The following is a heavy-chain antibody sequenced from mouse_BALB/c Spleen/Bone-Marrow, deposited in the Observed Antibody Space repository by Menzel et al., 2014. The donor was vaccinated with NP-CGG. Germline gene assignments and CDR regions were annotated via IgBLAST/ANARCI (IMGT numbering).Heavy chain of an antibody. Sequence: VQLQQSGAEVMRPGSSVNTSCKASGYAFSNYGMNWVKQRPGQGLERIGQIYPGDGDTNYNGKFKGRVTLTADKSSSTAYMQLSSLTSEDSAVYFCASVYDYGRGYAMDYWGQGTSVTVSS. J-gene: IGHJ4*01. D-gene: IGHD2-4*01. V-gene: IGHV1-80*01. CDR2: IYPGDGDT. CDR3: ASVYDYGRGYAMDY. CDR1: GYAFSNYG.